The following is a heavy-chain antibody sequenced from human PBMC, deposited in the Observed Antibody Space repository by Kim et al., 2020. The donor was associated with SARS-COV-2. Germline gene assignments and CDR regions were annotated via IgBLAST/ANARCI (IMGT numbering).Heavy chain of an antibody. CDR1: GGTFSSYA. V-gene: IGHV1-69*13. Sequence: SVKVSCKASGGTFSSYAISWVRQAPGQGLEWMGGIIPIFGTANYAQKFQGRVTITADESTSTAYMELSSLRSEDTAVYYCARVDTAMVTGPLYYGMDVWGQGTTVTVSS. D-gene: IGHD5-18*01. J-gene: IGHJ6*02. CDR3: ARVDTAMVTGPLYYGMDV. CDR2: IIPIFGTA.